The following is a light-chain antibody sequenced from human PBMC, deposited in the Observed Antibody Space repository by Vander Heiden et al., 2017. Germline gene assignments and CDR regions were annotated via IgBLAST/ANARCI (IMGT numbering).Light chain of an antibody. CDR1: TSNIGNNY. V-gene: IGLV1-47*01. CDR3: AAWDDSLSGYV. CDR2: SNN. J-gene: IGLJ1*01. Sequence: QSVVTQPPSASGTPGQRVTISCSGSTSNIGNNYVYWYHQLPGTAPKLLIYSNNQRPSGVPDRFSGSKSGTSASLAISGLRSEDEADYYCAAWDDSLSGYVFGTGTKITGL.